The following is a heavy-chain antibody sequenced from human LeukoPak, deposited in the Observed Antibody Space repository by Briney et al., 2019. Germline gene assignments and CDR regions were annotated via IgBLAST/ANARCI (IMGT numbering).Heavy chain of an antibody. CDR1: GFTFSSYS. CDR2: ISGSGGST. D-gene: IGHD6-19*01. J-gene: IGHJ4*02. V-gene: IGHV3-23*01. CDR3: ARLYSTGCYGGPDY. Sequence: GGSLRLSCAASGFTFSSYSMNWVRQAPGKGLEWVSAISGSGGSTYYADSVKGRFTISRDNSKNTLYLQMNSLRAEDTAVYYCARLYSTGCYGGPDYWGQGTPVAVSS.